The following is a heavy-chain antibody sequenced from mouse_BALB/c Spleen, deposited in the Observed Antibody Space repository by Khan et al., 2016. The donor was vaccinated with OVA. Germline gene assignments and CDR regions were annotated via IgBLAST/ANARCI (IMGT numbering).Heavy chain of an antibody. CDR3: AGPSYYSYTVDH. CDR1: GYTFTNYG. Sequence: QIQLVQSGPELKKPGETVKISCKASGYTFTNYGMNWVKQSLGKALKWMGWINTYTGEPTYAHYFKGRFAFSLETSASTAYLQFNTLKNEDTATYCGAGPSYYSYTVDHWGQGTSVTVSS. CDR2: INTYTGEP. D-gene: IGHD2-10*01. V-gene: IGHV9-3-1*01. J-gene: IGHJ4*01.